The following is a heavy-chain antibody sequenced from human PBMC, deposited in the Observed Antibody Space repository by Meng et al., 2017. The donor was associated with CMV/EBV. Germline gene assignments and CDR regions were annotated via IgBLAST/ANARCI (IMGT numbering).Heavy chain of an antibody. CDR2: INPNSGGT. V-gene: IGHV1-2*02. D-gene: IGHD1/OR15-1a*01. Sequence: ASVTVSCKASGYTFTGYYMHWVRQAPGQGLEWMGWINPNSGGTNYAQKFQGRVTMTRDTSISTAYMELSRLRSDDTAVYYCARDYQLEQRSVDHWGQGTMVTVSS. CDR1: GYTFTGYY. CDR3: ARDYQLEQRSVDH. J-gene: IGHJ4*03.